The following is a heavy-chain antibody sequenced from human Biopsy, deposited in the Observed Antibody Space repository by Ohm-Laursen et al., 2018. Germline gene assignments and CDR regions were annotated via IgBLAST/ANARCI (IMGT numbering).Heavy chain of an antibody. CDR3: ARATNSTGWPYYYFYGMDV. CDR1: GGSISSDY. J-gene: IGHJ6*02. V-gene: IGHV4-59*01. CDR2: IYYSGST. D-gene: IGHD2/OR15-2a*01. Sequence: SETLSLTCTASGGSISSDYWSWIRQTPGKGLEWIGYIYYSGSTNYNPSLKSRVTISVDTSKNQFSLRLNSVTAADTAVYYCARATNSTGWPYYYFYGMDVWGQGTTVTVPS.